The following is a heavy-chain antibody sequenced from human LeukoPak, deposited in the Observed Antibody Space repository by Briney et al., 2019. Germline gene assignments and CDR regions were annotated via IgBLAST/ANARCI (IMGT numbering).Heavy chain of an antibody. CDR2: VSAYNGNT. CDR3: ARGSGGGSGFDFEY. D-gene: IGHD3-22*01. J-gene: IGHJ4*02. V-gene: IGHV1-18*01. Sequence: VSVKVSCKASAYTFTSYGISWVRQAPGQGLEWMGWVSAYNGNTNYAQKLQGRVTMTTDTSTSTAYMEVRSLRSDDTAVYYCARGSGGGSGFDFEYWGQGTLVTVSS. CDR1: AYTFTSYG.